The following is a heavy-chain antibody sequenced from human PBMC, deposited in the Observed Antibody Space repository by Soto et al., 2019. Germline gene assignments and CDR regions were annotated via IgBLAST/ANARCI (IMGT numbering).Heavy chain of an antibody. Sequence: PSETLSLTCNVSGGSISSYYWSWIRQPAGKGLEWIGRIYYSGGTNYNPSLKSRVTMSVDTSKNQFSLKLSSVTAADTAVYYCARENYAEAAGKYRAHYYGMDVWGQGTTVTVSS. CDR3: ARENYAEAAGKYRAHYYGMDV. D-gene: IGHD6-13*01. CDR1: GGSISSYY. V-gene: IGHV4-4*07. CDR2: IYYSGGT. J-gene: IGHJ6*02.